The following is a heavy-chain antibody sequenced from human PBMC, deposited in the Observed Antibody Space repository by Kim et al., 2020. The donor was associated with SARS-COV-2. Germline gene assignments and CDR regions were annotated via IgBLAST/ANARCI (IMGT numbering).Heavy chain of an antibody. CDR2: ISYDGSNK. CDR3: ANLYGDYDDGPFDI. V-gene: IGHV3-30*18. D-gene: IGHD4-17*01. CDR1: GFTFSSYG. J-gene: IGHJ3*02. Sequence: GGSLRLSCAASGFTFSSYGMHWVRQAPGKGLEWVAVISYDGSNKYYADSVKGRFTISRDNSKNTLYLQMNSLRAEDTAVYYCANLYGDYDDGPFDIWGQG.